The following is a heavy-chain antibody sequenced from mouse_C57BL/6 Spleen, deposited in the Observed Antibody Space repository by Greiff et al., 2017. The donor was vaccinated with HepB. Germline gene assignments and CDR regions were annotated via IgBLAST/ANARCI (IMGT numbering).Heavy chain of an antibody. Sequence: VQLQQPGAELVMPGASVKLSCKASGYTFTSYWMHWVKQRPGQGLEWIGEIDPSDSYTNYNQKFKGKSTLTVDKSSSTAYMQLSSLTSEDSAVYYCALASWDPYWYFDVWGTGTTVTVSS. CDR3: ALASWDPYWYFDV. J-gene: IGHJ1*03. V-gene: IGHV1-69*01. D-gene: IGHD4-1*01. CDR1: GYTFTSYW. CDR2: IDPSDSYT.